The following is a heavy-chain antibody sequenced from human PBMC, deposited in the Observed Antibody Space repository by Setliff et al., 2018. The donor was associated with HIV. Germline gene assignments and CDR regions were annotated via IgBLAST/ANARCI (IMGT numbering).Heavy chain of an antibody. D-gene: IGHD3-10*01. Sequence: SETLSLTCTVSGASISRSTYSWGWIRQPPGKGLEWIGSISYTGFTNYNPSLKSRLTISVDTSKNQFSLKLSSVTAADTAVYYCSRGRAKITMVRGFHMDVWGKGTTVTVSS. J-gene: IGHJ6*03. V-gene: IGHV4-39*07. CDR1: GASISRSTYS. CDR2: ISYTGFT. CDR3: SRGRAKITMVRGFHMDV.